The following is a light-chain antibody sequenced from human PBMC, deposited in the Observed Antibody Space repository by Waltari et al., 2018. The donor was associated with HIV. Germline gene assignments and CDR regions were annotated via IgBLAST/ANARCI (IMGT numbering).Light chain of an antibody. V-gene: IGKV4-1*01. CDR1: QSVFYSSNNNDY. CDR3: HQYFNTPLT. Sequence: IVMIQSPDSLSVSLGGRATINCTSSQSVFYSSNNNDYLAWYQVRPGQPPKLLIYWASRRESGVPDRFSGSGSGTNYTLTITRLQAEDVATYYCHQYFNTPLTFGGGTTVEI. J-gene: IGKJ4*01. CDR2: WAS.